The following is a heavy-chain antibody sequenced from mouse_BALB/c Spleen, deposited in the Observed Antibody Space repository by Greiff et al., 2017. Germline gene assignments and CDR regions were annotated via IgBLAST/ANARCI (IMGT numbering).Heavy chain of an antibody. Sequence: EVMLVESGGGLVKPGGSLKLSCAASGFTFSTYAMSWVRQTPEKRLEWVASISSGGSTYYPDTVKGRFTISRDNAKNTLYLQMSSLKSEDTALYYCARRLLSYAMDYWGQGTSVTVSS. CDR3: ARRLLSYAMDY. J-gene: IGHJ4*01. V-gene: IGHV5-6-5*01. CDR1: GFTFSTYA. D-gene: IGHD2-1*01. CDR2: ISSGGST.